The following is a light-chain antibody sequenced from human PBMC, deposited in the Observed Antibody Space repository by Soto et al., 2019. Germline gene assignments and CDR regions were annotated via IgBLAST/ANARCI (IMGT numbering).Light chain of an antibody. CDR1: QSVSSH. CDR2: DAS. Sequence: EIVLTQSPVTLSLSPGERATLSCRASQSVSSHLAWYQHKPGQAPRLLIYDASKRATDIPARFSGSGSGTDFTLTISSLQSEDFAIYYCQQYNNWPPVTFGGGTKVDIK. J-gene: IGKJ4*01. CDR3: QQYNNWPPVT. V-gene: IGKV3-11*01.